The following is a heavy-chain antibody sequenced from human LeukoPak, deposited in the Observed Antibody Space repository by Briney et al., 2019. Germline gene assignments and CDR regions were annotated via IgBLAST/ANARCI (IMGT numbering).Heavy chain of an antibody. CDR3: AYYSYAAAFDY. CDR1: GYTFTGYF. J-gene: IGHJ4*02. CDR2: VNPNNGDT. Sequence: ASVKVSCKASGYTFTGYFIHWVRQAPGQGLEWMGWVNPNNGDTNYAQKFQGRVTMTRDTSISTAFMDPSRLRSDDTAVYYCAYYSYAAAFDYWGQGTLVSVSS. V-gene: IGHV1-2*02. D-gene: IGHD5-18*01.